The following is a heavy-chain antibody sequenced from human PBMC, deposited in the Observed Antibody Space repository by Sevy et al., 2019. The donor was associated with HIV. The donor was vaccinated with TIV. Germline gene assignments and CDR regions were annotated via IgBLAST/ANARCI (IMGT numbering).Heavy chain of an antibody. CDR2: SYSDDSR. Sequence: GGSLRLSCAASGFTVTNNYISWDRQAPGKGLDWVALSYSDDSRYFADSVRGRFTISRDSLKNTLYLQMNSLRAEDTAVYYCARLHPHIAAARAMDVWGQGTTVTVSS. D-gene: IGHD6-13*01. V-gene: IGHV3-53*01. J-gene: IGHJ6*02. CDR1: GFTVTNNY. CDR3: ARLHPHIAAARAMDV.